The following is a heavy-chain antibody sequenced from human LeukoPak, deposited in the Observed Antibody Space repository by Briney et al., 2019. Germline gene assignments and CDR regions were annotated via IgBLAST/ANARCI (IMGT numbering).Heavy chain of an antibody. CDR1: GYSISSGYY. J-gene: IGHJ4*02. CDR3: ASHRYWNFYLDY. V-gene: IGHV4-38-2*02. Sequence: SETLSLTCTVSGYSISSGYYWGWIRQPPGKGLEWIGSISHSESTYYNPSLKSRVTISLDTSKNQFSLKLSSVTAADTAVYFCASHRYWNFYLDYWGQGTLVTVSS. CDR2: ISHSEST. D-gene: IGHD1-7*01.